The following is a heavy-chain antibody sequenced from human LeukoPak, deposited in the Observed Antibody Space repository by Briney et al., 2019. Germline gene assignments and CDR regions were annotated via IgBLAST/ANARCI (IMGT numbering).Heavy chain of an antibody. CDR3: AKEWYGASDAFDI. Sequence: GGSLRLSCAASGFTFSSNGMHWVRQAPGKELEWVAVIWYDGSNKYYADSVKGRFTISRDNSKNPLYLQMNSLRAEDTAVYYCAKEWYGASDAFDIWGQGTMVTVSS. D-gene: IGHD4/OR15-4a*01. V-gene: IGHV3-33*06. CDR2: IWYDGSNK. J-gene: IGHJ3*02. CDR1: GFTFSSNG.